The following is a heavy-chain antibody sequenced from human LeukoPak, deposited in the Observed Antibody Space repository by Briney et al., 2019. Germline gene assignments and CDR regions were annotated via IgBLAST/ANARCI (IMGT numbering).Heavy chain of an antibody. Sequence: GGSLRLSCAASGFTFSSYWMTWVRQAPGKGLEWVANIKQDGSEKYYVDSVKGRFTISRDNAKNSLYLQMNSLRAEDTAVYYCARDRYISRSWGYDLDYWGQGTLVTVSS. V-gene: IGHV3-7*01. CDR1: GFTFSSYW. CDR3: ARDRYISRSWGYDLDY. CDR2: IKQDGSEK. D-gene: IGHD6-13*01. J-gene: IGHJ4*02.